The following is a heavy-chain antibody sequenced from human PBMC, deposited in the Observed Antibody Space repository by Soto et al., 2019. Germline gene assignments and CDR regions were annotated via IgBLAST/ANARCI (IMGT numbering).Heavy chain of an antibody. J-gene: IGHJ3*02. CDR1: GFTVSSNY. Sequence: GGSLRLSCAASGFTVSSNYMSWVRQAPGKGLEWVSVIYSGGSTYYADSVKGRFTISRDNSKNTLYLQMNSLRAEDTAVYYCARDVGYYYDSSGYDHDAFYIWGQGTMVTVSS. CDR3: ARDVGYYYDSSGYDHDAFYI. CDR2: IYSGGST. D-gene: IGHD3-22*01. V-gene: IGHV3-66*01.